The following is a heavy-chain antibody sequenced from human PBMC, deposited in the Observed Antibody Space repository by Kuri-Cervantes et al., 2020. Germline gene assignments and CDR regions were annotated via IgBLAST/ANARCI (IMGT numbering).Heavy chain of an antibody. CDR2: ISYDGSNK. CDR1: GFTFSDYY. Sequence: GGSLRLSCAASGFTFSDYYMSWVRQAPGKGLEWVAAISYDGSNKYYADSVKGRFTISRDNSKNTLYLQMNSLRAEDTAVYYCAKCIYSHTYHDAFDIWGQGTLVTVSS. CDR3: AKCIYSHTYHDAFDI. D-gene: IGHD2-21*01. J-gene: IGHJ3*02. V-gene: IGHV3-30*18.